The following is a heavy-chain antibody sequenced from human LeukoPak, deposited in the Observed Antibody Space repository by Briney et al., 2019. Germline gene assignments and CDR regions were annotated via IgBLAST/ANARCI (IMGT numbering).Heavy chain of an antibody. J-gene: IGHJ4*02. D-gene: IGHD2-15*01. Sequence: PGGSLRLSCAASGFTFDDYAMHWVRQAPGKGLEWVSGISWNSGSIGYADSVKGRFTISRDNAKNSLYLQMNSLRAEDTALYYCAKDGYCSGGSCYSDQYGGFDYWGQGTLVTVSS. V-gene: IGHV3-9*01. CDR1: GFTFDDYA. CDR2: ISWNSGSI. CDR3: AKDGYCSGGSCYSDQYGGFDY.